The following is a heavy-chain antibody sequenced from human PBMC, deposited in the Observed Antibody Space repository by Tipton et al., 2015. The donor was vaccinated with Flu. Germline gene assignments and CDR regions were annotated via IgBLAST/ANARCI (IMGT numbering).Heavy chain of an antibody. CDR1: GGSLSSYF. D-gene: IGHD3-10*01. CDR2: IDHSGTT. CDR3: ARSVVGSGSQYPVGYYYYGMDV. V-gene: IGHV4-34*01. Sequence: TLSLTCTVSGGSLSSYFWSWIRRSPGKGLEWIGEIDHSGTTNYSPSLKSRVTISRDTSKIQFSLNMGSVTAADTAVYYCARSVVGSGSQYPVGYYYYGMDVWVQGTTVTVSS. J-gene: IGHJ6*02.